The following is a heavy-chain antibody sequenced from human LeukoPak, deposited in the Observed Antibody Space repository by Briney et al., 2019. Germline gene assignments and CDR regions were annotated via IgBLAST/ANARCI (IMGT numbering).Heavy chain of an antibody. V-gene: IGHV4-61*02. CDR3: ARGLVVVVPAAHRGYYYYMDV. Sequence: SETPSLTCTVSGGSISSGSYYWSWIRQPAGKGLEWIGRIYTSGSTNYNPSLKSRVTISVDTSKNQFSLKLSSVTAADTAVYYCARGLVVVVPAAHRGYYYYMDVWGKGTTVTVSS. CDR2: IYTSGST. J-gene: IGHJ6*03. CDR1: GGSISSGSYY. D-gene: IGHD2-2*01.